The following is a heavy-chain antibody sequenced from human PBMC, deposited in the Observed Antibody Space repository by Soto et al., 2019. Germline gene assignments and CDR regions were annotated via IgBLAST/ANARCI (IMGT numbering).Heavy chain of an antibody. Sequence: GESLKISCKGSGYNFANYWIGWVRQMPGKGLEWMGTIYPGDSDTRYSPSFQGQVTISADKSISTTYLQWTSLKASESAMYYCARPVSLYVNYDYWGEGTMVTVSS. CDR3: ARPVSLYVNYDY. CDR1: GYNFANYW. D-gene: IGHD3-16*01. J-gene: IGHJ4*02. CDR2: IYPGDSDT. V-gene: IGHV5-51*01.